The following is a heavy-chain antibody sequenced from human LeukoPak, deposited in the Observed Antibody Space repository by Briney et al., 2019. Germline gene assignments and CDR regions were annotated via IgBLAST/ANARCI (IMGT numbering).Heavy chain of an antibody. D-gene: IGHD2-15*01. J-gene: IGHJ3*02. CDR1: GGSISSYY. CDR2: IYTSGST. CDR3: ASARVVLDAFDI. Sequence: SETLSLTCTASGGSISSYYWSWIRQPAGKGLEWIGRIYTSGSTNYNPSLKSRVTMSVDTSKNQFSLKLSSVTAADTAVYYCASARVVLDAFDIWGQGTMVTVSS. V-gene: IGHV4-4*07.